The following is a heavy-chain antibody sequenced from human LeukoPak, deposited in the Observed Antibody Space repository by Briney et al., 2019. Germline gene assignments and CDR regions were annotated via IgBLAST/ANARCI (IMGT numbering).Heavy chain of an antibody. CDR1: GYSISSGYY. CDR2: IYYSGST. CDR3: ARDLRSYYYGSGSYYYYYMDV. Sequence: SETLSLTCAVSGYSISSGYYWGWIRQPPGKGLEWIGYIYYSGSTNYNPSLKSRVTISVDTSKNQFSLKLSSVTAADTAVYYCARDLRSYYYGSGSYYYYYMDVWGKGTTVTVSS. V-gene: IGHV4-61*01. D-gene: IGHD3-10*01. J-gene: IGHJ6*03.